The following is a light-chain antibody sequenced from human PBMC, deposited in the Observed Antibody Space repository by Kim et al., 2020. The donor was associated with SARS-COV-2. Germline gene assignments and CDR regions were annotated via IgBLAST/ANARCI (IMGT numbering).Light chain of an antibody. Sequence: ASVGDRVTITCRASQDIRNDLGWYQQKPGKAPKLLIYAASSLQGGVPSRFSGSGSGTDFTLTISSLQPEDFAIYYCLQDYNYPRTFGQGTKVDIK. CDR3: LQDYNYPRT. CDR1: QDIRND. V-gene: IGKV1-6*01. CDR2: AAS. J-gene: IGKJ1*01.